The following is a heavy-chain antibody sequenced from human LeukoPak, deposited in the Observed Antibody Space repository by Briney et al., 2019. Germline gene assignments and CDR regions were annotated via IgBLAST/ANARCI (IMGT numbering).Heavy chain of an antibody. V-gene: IGHV4-39*07. Sequence: SETLSLTCTVSGGSISSSSYYWGWIRQPPGRGLEWIGSIYYSGSTYYNPSLKSRVTISVDTSKNQFSLKLSSVTAADTAVYYCATLGFSSGYYYYFDHWGQGALVTVSS. CDR3: ATLGFSSGYYYYFDH. CDR2: IYYSGST. CDR1: GGSISSSSYY. J-gene: IGHJ4*02. D-gene: IGHD3-22*01.